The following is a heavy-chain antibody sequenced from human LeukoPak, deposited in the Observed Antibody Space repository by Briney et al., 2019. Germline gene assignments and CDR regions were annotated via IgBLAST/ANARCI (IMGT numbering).Heavy chain of an antibody. Sequence: PGGSLRLSCAASGFTFSSYAMSWVRQAPGKGLEWVSTIGGSGASTYYADSVKGRFTISRDNSKNTLYLQMNSLRAEDTAVYYCAKDTVIVGHPVRAFDIWGQGTMVTVSS. D-gene: IGHD1-26*01. V-gene: IGHV3-23*01. CDR3: AKDTVIVGHPVRAFDI. J-gene: IGHJ3*02. CDR1: GFTFSSYA. CDR2: IGGSGAST.